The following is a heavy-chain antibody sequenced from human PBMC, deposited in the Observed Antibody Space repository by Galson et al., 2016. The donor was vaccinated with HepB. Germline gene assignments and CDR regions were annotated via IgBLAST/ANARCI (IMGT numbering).Heavy chain of an antibody. V-gene: IGHV4-39*07. Sequence: SETLSLTCSVSVGSITSGTYKWGWIRQSTGKDLEWIGSVYYSGSAYYSPSLKSRVTISLDTSNNQVSLTLTSVTAADTAVYYCVRVSNMWYFDFWGQGTLVTVSS. CDR3: VRVSNMWYFDF. CDR2: VYYSGSA. CDR1: VGSITSGTYK. J-gene: IGHJ4*02. D-gene: IGHD2-21*01.